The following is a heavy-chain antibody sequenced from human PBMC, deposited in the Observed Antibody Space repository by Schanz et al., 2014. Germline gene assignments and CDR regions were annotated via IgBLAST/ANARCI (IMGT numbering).Heavy chain of an antibody. CDR1: GFTVSTNY. D-gene: IGHD1-20*01. Sequence: EVQLVESGGGLIQPGGSLRLSCAVSGFTVSTNYMSWVRQAPGKGLEWVGRIENNANGATTDYAAPVKGRFTVSRDDSRNTLYLQMNTLRTDDTALYYCTTFNNRDALYIWGQGTMVSVSS. CDR3: TTFNNRDALYI. V-gene: IGHV3-15*04. CDR2: IENNANGATT. J-gene: IGHJ3*02.